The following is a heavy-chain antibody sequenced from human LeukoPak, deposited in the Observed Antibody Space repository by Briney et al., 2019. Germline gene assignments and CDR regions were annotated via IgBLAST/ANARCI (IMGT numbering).Heavy chain of an antibody. CDR1: GYTFTSYG. D-gene: IGHD2-2*02. J-gene: IGHJ6*02. CDR2: ISAYNGNT. V-gene: IGHV1-18*01. CDR3: ARDSYAYPSEYGMDV. Sequence: ASVKVSCKASGYTFTSYGISSVRQAPGQGLEWMGWISAYNGNTNYAQKLQGRVTMTTDTSTSTAYMELRSLRSDDTAVYYCARDSYAYPSEYGMDVWGQGTTVTVSS.